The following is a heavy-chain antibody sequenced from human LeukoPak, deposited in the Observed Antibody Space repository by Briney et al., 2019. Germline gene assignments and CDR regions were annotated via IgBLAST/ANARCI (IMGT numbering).Heavy chain of an antibody. CDR2: IRDSGEA. Sequence: QTGGSLRLSCAASGFTFSSYSMNWVRQAPGKGLEWVGLIRDSGEAFYADFVRGRFAISRDESENTLYLQMNSLRVEDTAVCFCARDRAANQDWVEFDPWGQGTPVIVSS. CDR1: GFTFSSYS. D-gene: IGHD3/OR15-3a*01. V-gene: IGHV3-66*03. J-gene: IGHJ5*02. CDR3: ARDRAANQDWVEFDP.